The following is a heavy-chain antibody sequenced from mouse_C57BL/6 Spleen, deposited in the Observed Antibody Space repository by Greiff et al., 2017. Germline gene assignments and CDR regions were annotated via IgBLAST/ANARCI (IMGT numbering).Heavy chain of an antibody. V-gene: IGHV5-4*03. CDR3: ARGGDGYLYYFDY. J-gene: IGHJ2*01. CDR2: ISDGGSYT. Sequence: DVKLVESGGGLVKPGGSLKLSCAASGFTFSSYAMSWVRQTPEKRLEWVATISDGGSYTYYPDNVKGRFTISRDNAKNNLYLQMSHLKSEDTAMYYCARGGDGYLYYFDYWGQGTTLTVSS. D-gene: IGHD2-3*01. CDR1: GFTFSSYA.